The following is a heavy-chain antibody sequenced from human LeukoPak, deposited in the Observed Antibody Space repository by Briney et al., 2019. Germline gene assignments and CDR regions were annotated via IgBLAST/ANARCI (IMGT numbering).Heavy chain of an antibody. J-gene: IGHJ3*02. Sequence: GGSLRLSCAASGFTFSSYWMHWVRQAPGKGLVWVSRINSDGSSTSYADSVKGRFTISRDNAKNTLYLQMNSLRAEDTAVYYCARDEHQYSSGWPDAFDIWGQGTMVTVSS. CDR2: INSDGSST. CDR3: ARDEHQYSSGWPDAFDI. CDR1: GFTFSSYW. D-gene: IGHD6-19*01. V-gene: IGHV3-74*01.